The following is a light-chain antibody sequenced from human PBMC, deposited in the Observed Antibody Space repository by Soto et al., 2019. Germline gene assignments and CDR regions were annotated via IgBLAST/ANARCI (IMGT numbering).Light chain of an antibody. V-gene: IGKV1-12*01. Sequence: DLQMTQSPSSVSASVGDRVTITCRASQGISSWFAWYQQKPGKAPKLLSYAASSLHSGVPSRLSGGGSGTHFTLTISSLQPEDFATYYRQQANSFPRTFGQGPKV. J-gene: IGKJ1*01. CDR1: QGISSW. CDR2: AAS. CDR3: QQANSFPRT.